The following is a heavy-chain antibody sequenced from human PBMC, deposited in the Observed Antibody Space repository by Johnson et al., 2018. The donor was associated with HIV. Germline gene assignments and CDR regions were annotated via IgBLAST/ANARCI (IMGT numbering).Heavy chain of an antibody. CDR1: GFTFSSYA. CDR3: ARTSGSYYERDAFDI. J-gene: IGHJ3*02. Sequence: VQLVESGGGLVQPGRSLRLSCAASGFTFSSYAMHWVRQAPGNGLEWVANIKQDGSEKYYVDSVKGRFTISRDNAKNSLYLQMNSLRAEDTAVYYCARTSGSYYERDAFDIWGQGTMVTVSS. V-gene: IGHV3-7*01. D-gene: IGHD1-26*01. CDR2: IKQDGSEK.